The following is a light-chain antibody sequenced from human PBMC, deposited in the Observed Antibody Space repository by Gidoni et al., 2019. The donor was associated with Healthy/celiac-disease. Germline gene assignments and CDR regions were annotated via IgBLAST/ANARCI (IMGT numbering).Light chain of an antibody. J-gene: IGKJ2*01. V-gene: IGKV3-11*01. CDR2: DAS. Sequence: ETVLTQSPATLSLSSGERATLSCRASQSVSSYLAWYQQKPGQAPRLLIYDASNRATGIPARFSGSGSGTDFTLTISSLEPEDFAVYYCQQRSNWPPRYTFGQGTKLEIK. CDR3: QQRSNWPPRYT. CDR1: QSVSSY.